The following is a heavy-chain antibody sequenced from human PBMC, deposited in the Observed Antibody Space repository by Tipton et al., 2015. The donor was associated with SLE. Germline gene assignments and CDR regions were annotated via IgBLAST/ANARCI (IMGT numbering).Heavy chain of an antibody. V-gene: IGHV4-34*01. CDR2: INHSGST. D-gene: IGHD6-13*01. CDR1: GGSFSGYY. J-gene: IGHJ4*02. Sequence: TLSLTCAVYGGSFSGYYWSWIRQPPGKGLEWIGEINHSGSTNYNPSLKSRVTISVDTSKNQFSLKLSSVTAADTAVYYCARHESSSWYTFDYWGQGTPVTVSS. CDR3: ARHESSSWYTFDY.